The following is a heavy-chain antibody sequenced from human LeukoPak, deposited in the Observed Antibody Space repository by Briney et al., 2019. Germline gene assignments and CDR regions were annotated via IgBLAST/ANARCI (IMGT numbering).Heavy chain of an antibody. CDR1: GGSVTRGAYS. V-gene: IGHV4-61*02. J-gene: IGHJ4*02. Sequence: SQTLSLTCTVSGGSVTRGAYSWTWIRQPVGKGLEWIGRIYTSGDTKYNPSLKSRVTISVDTSKNQFSLKLSSVTAADTAVYYCARRALDGEIDYWGQGTLVTVSS. CDR3: ARRALDGEIDY. CDR2: IYTSGDT. D-gene: IGHD4-17*01.